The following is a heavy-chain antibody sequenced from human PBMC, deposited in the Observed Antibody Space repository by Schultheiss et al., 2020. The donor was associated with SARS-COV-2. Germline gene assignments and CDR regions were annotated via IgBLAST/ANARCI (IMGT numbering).Heavy chain of an antibody. V-gene: IGHV1-2*02. CDR2: INPNSGGT. Sequence: ASVKVSCKASGYTFTGYYIHWVRQAPGQGLEWMGWINPNSGGTNYAQKFQGRVTMTRDTSISTAYMELSRLRSDDTAVYYCARDGGGTGSYPPDYWGQGTLVTVS. J-gene: IGHJ4*02. CDR1: GYTFTGYY. D-gene: IGHD1-26*01. CDR3: ARDGGGTGSYPPDY.